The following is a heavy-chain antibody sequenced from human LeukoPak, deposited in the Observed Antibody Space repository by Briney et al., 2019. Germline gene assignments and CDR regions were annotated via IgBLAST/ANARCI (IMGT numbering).Heavy chain of an antibody. D-gene: IGHD2-2*01. CDR2: IYYSGST. V-gene: IGHV4-30-4*08. Sequence: SQTLSLTCTVSGGSISSGDYYWSWIRQPPGKGLEWIGYIYYSGSTYYNPSLKSRVTISVDTSKNQFSLKLSSVTAADTAVYYCARGMSVVVPAAMGNWFDPWGQGTLVTVSS. CDR1: GGSISSGDYY. CDR3: ARGMSVVVPAAMGNWFDP. J-gene: IGHJ5*02.